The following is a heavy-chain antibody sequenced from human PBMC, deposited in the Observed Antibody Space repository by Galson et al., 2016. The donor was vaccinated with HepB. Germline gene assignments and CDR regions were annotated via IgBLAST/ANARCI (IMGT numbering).Heavy chain of an antibody. Sequence: SVKVSCKASGYSFTNFHINWIRQGPGQGLEWMGWVNPKNGNTALAQRFQGRLTMTTDTPTATASMELSGLTSDDTAIYYCARGLRQWLAQLDYWGQGSLVTVSS. J-gene: IGHJ4*02. CDR3: ARGLRQWLAQLDY. V-gene: IGHV1-8*02. CDR2: VNPKNGNT. D-gene: IGHD6-19*01. CDR1: GYSFTNFH.